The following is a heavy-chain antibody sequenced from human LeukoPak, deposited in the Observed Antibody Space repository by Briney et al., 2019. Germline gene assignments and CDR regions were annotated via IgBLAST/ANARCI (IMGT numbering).Heavy chain of an antibody. D-gene: IGHD1-7*01. J-gene: IGHJ4*02. CDR1: GFTFSDHY. CDR3: ARASPITGTTGTFDY. CDR2: TRNKANSYTT. Sequence: GGSLRLSCAASGFTFSDHYMDWVRQAPGKGLEWVGRTRNKANSYTTEYAASVKGRFTISRDDSKNSLYLQMNSLKTEDTAVYYCARASPITGTTGTFDYWGQGTLVTVSS. V-gene: IGHV3-72*01.